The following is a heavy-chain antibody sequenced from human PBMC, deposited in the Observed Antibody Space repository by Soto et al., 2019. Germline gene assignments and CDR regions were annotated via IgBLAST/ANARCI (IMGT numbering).Heavy chain of an antibody. J-gene: IGHJ4*02. CDR3: ARDLEYSSSSGFDY. V-gene: IGHV3-33*01. Sequence: GGSLRLSCAASGFTFSSYGMHWVRQAPGKGLEWVAVIWYDGSNKYYADSVKGRFTISRDNSKNTLYLQMNSLRAEDTAVYYCARDLEYSSSSGFDYWGQGTLVTVSS. CDR2: IWYDGSNK. D-gene: IGHD6-6*01. CDR1: GFTFSSYG.